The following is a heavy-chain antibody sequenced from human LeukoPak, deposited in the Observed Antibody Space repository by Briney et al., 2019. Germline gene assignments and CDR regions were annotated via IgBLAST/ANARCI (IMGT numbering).Heavy chain of an antibody. V-gene: IGHV1-2*02. CDR1: GYTFTGYY. CDR3: ARDMLEVVFGFYSYYGMDV. J-gene: IGHJ6*02. D-gene: IGHD3-22*01. Sequence: AASVKVSCKASGYTFTGYYMHWVRQAPGQGLEWMGWINPNSGGTNYAQKFQGRVTMTRDTSISTAYMELSRLRSDDTAVYYCARDMLEVVFGFYSYYGMDVWGQGTTVTVSS. CDR2: INPNSGGT.